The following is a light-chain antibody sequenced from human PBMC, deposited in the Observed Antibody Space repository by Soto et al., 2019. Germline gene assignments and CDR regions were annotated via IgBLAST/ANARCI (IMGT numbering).Light chain of an antibody. V-gene: IGKV3-20*01. CDR3: QQYGSSPWA. CDR2: DAS. CDR1: QSVSSY. Sequence: EIVLTQSPATLSLSPGESATLSCRASQSVSSYLAWYQQKPGQAPRLLIYDASSRATGIPDRFSGSGSGTDFTLTISRLEPKDFAVYYCQQYGSSPWAFDQGTMVDI. J-gene: IGKJ1*01.